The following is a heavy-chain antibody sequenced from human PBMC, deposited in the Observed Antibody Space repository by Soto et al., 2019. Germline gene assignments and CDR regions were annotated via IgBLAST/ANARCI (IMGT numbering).Heavy chain of an antibody. Sequence: SQTLSLTCAISGDSVSSNSAAWNWIRQSPSRGLEWLGRTYYRSKWYNDYAVSVKSRITINPDTSKNQFSLQLNSVTPEDTAVYYCARDEHGLYCSSTSCSSYYYYMDVWGKGTTVTVSS. CDR2: TYYRSKWYN. CDR3: ARDEHGLYCSSTSCSSYYYYMDV. V-gene: IGHV6-1*01. D-gene: IGHD2-2*01. J-gene: IGHJ6*03. CDR1: GDSVSSNSAA.